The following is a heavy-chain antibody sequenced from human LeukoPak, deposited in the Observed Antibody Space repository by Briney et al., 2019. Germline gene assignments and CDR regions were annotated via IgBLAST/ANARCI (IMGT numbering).Heavy chain of an antibody. Sequence: GGTLRLSCAASGFTFSSYGMSWVRQAPGKGLEWVSAISGSGGSTYYADSVKGRFTISRDNSKNTLYLQMNSLRAEDTALYYCAKDRAGYSSGGDYWGQGTLVTVSS. D-gene: IGHD6-19*01. CDR3: AKDRAGYSSGGDY. CDR1: GFTFSSYG. CDR2: ISGSGGST. V-gene: IGHV3-23*01. J-gene: IGHJ4*02.